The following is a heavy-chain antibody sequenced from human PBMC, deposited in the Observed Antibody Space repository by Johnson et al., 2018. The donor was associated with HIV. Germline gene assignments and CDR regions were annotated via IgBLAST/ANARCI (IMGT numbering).Heavy chain of an antibody. V-gene: IGHV3-66*04. CDR1: GFNVSGNY. D-gene: IGHD3-22*01. J-gene: IGHJ3*02. CDR3: ARHQNYDSSGQGGGLDI. CDR2: IYSGGST. Sequence: VQLVESGGGVVQPGGSLRLSCVASGFNVSGNYMSWVRQAPGRGLEWVSVIYSGGSTYYADSVKGRFSISRDNSKNTLYLQMNSLRAEDTAVYYCARHQNYDSSGQGGGLDIWGQGTMVTVSS.